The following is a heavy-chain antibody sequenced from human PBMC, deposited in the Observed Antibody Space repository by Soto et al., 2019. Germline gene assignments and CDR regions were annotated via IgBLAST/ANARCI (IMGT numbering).Heavy chain of an antibody. CDR1: GGSISSGGYY. D-gene: IGHD3-9*01. Sequence: PSETLSLTCTVSGGSISSGGYYWSWIRQHPGKGLEWIGYIYYSGSTYYNPSLKSRVTISVDTSKNQFSLKLSSVTAADTAVYYCARGSYDILTGYRLYGMDVWGQGTTVTVSS. CDR3: ARGSYDILTGYRLYGMDV. V-gene: IGHV4-31*03. CDR2: IYYSGST. J-gene: IGHJ6*02.